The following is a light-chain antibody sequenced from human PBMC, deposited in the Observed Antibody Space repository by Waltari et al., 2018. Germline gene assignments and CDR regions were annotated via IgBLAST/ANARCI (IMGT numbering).Light chain of an antibody. CDR1: SSDIGAYNY. J-gene: IGLJ1*01. V-gene: IGLV2-8*01. CDR2: DFS. Sequence: QSALTQPPSASGSPGQSVTISCTGTSSDIGAYNYVSGFQQHPGKAPKLIIYDFSTRPSGVPDRFSGSKSGNTASLTVSGLQADDEADYYCSSYAGSYLYVFGTGTKVTVL. CDR3: SSYAGSYLYV.